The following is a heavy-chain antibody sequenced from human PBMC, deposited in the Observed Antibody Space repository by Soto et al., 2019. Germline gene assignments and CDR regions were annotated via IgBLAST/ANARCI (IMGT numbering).Heavy chain of an antibody. V-gene: IGHV3-11*01. CDR1: EFTFSDYY. J-gene: IGHJ3*02. D-gene: IGHD5-12*01. CDR3: ARRYSGGRAFEI. CDR2: ISSSGNTI. Sequence: QVQLVESGGGLVRPGESLRLSCAASEFTFSDYYMSWIRQAPGKGLEWVSYISSSGNTIYYADSVKGRFTISRDNAKNSLYLQMNSLRAEDTAVYYCARRYSGGRAFEICGKGTMVTVSS.